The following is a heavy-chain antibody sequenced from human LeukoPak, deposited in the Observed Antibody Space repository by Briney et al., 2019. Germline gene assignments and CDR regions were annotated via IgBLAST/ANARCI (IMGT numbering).Heavy chain of an antibody. Sequence: ASVKVSCKASGYSFTSYGISWVRQAPGQGREWMGWISAYNGNTNYAQKLQGRVTMTTDTSTNTAYMDLRSLRSDDTAVYYCARATSRSGPDCWGQGTLVTVSS. D-gene: IGHD2-15*01. CDR3: ARATSRSGPDC. J-gene: IGHJ4*02. V-gene: IGHV1-18*01. CDR2: ISAYNGNT. CDR1: GYSFTSYG.